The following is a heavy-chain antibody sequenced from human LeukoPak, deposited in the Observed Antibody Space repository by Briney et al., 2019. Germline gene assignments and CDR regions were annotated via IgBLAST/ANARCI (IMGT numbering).Heavy chain of an antibody. D-gene: IGHD6-13*01. CDR1: GGSISSSSYY. J-gene: IGHJ1*01. CDR3: ARVSGETAAGTKYFQH. V-gene: IGHV4-39*07. CDR2: IYYSGST. Sequence: SETLSLTCTVSGGSISSSSYYWGWIRQPPGKGLEWIGSIYYSGSTYYNPSLKSRVTISVDTSKNQFSLKLSSVTAADTAVYYCARVSGETAAGTKYFQHWGQGTLVTVSS.